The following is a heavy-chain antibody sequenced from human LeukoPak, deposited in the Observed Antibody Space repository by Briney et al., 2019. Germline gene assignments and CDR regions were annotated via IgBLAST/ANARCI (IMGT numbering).Heavy chain of an antibody. CDR1: QFTFSDYY. V-gene: IGHV3-11*01. CDR2: ISSGATTI. D-gene: IGHD5-12*01. J-gene: IGHJ4*02. Sequence: GGSLRLSCAASQFTFSDYYMSWIRQAPGKGLEWVSYISSGATTIYYADSVKGRFTISRDNAKNSLYLQMNSLRAEDTAVYYCARVIVATSYYFDYWGQGTLVTVSS. CDR3: ARVIVATSYYFDY.